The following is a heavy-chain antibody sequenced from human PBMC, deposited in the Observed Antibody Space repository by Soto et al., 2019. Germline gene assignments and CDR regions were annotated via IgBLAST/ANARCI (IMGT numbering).Heavy chain of an antibody. D-gene: IGHD5-12*01. Sequence: GGSLRLSCAASGGTFITYAMSWVRQAPGKGLEWVSAISGSGANTYYADSVKGRFTISRDNSKNTLYLQMNSLRAEDTAVYYCAKDQSIVATMASRGRGTLVTVSS. CDR2: ISGSGANT. V-gene: IGHV3-23*01. CDR1: GGTFITYA. J-gene: IGHJ4*02. CDR3: AKDQSIVATMAS.